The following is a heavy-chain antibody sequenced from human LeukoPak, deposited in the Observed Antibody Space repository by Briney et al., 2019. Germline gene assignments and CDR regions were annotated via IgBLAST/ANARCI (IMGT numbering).Heavy chain of an antibody. CDR1: GFTFSSYA. CDR3: AKVGPMVRGVITFDY. D-gene: IGHD3-10*01. CDR2: ISGSGGST. V-gene: IGHV3-23*01. J-gene: IGHJ4*02. Sequence: GGSLRLSCAASGFTFSSYAMSWVRQAPGKGLEWVSAISGSGGSTYYADSVKGRFTISKDNSKNTLYLQMNSLRAEDTAVYYCAKVGPMVRGVITFDYWGQGTLVTVSS.